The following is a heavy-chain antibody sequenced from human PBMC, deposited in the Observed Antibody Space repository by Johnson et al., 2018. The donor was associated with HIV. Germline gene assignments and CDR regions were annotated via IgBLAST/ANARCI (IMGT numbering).Heavy chain of an antibody. D-gene: IGHD3-22*01. J-gene: IGHJ3*01. Sequence: QVQLVESGGGLVQPGGSLRLSCAASGFTFSSYWMHWVRQAPGKGLEWVAVISYDGSNKYYADSVKGRFTISRDNSKTTLYLQMNSLRAEDTAVYYCARGDYYDTSGSFSDAFDVWGQGTMVTVSS. V-gene: IGHV3-30-3*01. CDR1: GFTFSSYW. CDR3: ARGDYYDTSGSFSDAFDV. CDR2: ISYDGSNK.